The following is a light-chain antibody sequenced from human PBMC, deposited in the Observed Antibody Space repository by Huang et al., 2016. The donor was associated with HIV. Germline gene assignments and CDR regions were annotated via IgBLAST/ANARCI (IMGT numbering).Light chain of an antibody. Sequence: ETVLTQSPVTLSVSPGERATLSCRASQSVSGNLAWYQQKPGQAPRLLIYSASSRATGIPARFSGSGSGTDFTLSISSLQSEDFAVYYCQQSHNWPPYTFGQGTKLEI. CDR1: QSVSGN. J-gene: IGKJ2*01. V-gene: IGKV3-15*01. CDR2: SAS. CDR3: QQSHNWPPYT.